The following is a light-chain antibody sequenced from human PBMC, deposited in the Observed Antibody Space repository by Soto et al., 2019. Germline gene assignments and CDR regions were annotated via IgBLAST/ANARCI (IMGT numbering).Light chain of an antibody. CDR1: GSDVGAYNY. V-gene: IGLV2-14*03. Sequence: QSALTQPASVSGSPGQSITIYCTGTGSDVGAYNYVSWYQQHPGKGPKLVIYDVTNRPSGISNRFFGSKSGNTASLIISGLQVEDEADYYCSSYTTSRTRVFGTGTKLTVL. J-gene: IGLJ1*01. CDR3: SSYTTSRTRV. CDR2: DVT.